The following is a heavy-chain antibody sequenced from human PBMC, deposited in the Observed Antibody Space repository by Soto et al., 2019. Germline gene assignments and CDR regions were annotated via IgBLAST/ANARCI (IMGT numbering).Heavy chain of an antibody. CDR1: GYTFTSYY. CDR3: ARDHYTIFGVVIGYYFAY. CDR2: INPSGGST. J-gene: IGHJ4*02. Sequence: ASVKVSCKASGYTFTSYYMHWVRQAPGQGLECMGIINPSGGSTSYAQKFQGRVTMTRDTSTSTVYMELSSLRSEDTAVYYCARDHYTIFGVVIGYYFAYWGQGTLVTVSS. D-gene: IGHD3-3*01. V-gene: IGHV1-46*01.